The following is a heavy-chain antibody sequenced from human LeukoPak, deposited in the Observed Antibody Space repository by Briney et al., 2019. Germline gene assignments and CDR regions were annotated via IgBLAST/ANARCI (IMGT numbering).Heavy chain of an antibody. CDR3: VKSLRNGYYFDY. CDR2: IRSNGGST. J-gene: IGHJ4*02. CDR1: GLTFSSYA. D-gene: IGHD2-8*01. V-gene: IGHV3-64D*06. Sequence: GRSLRLSCSASGLTFSSYAMHWVRHAPGKGLEYVSAIRSNGGSTYYADSVKGRFTISRDNSKNTLYLQMSSLRAEDTAVYYCVKSLRNGYYFDYWGQGTLVSVSS.